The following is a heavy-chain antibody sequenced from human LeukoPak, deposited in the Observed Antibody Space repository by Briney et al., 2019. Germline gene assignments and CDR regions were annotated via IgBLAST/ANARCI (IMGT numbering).Heavy chain of an antibody. Sequence: ASVKVSCKASGYTFTGYHMHWVRQAPGQGLEWMGRINPNSGDTNYAQNFQGRVTMTRDTSISTAYMELSRLRSDDTAVYYCARRHYYDSSSAIGMDVWGQGTTVTVSS. J-gene: IGHJ6*02. CDR3: ARRHYYDSSSAIGMDV. V-gene: IGHV1-2*06. D-gene: IGHD3-22*01. CDR1: GYTFTGYH. CDR2: INPNSGDT.